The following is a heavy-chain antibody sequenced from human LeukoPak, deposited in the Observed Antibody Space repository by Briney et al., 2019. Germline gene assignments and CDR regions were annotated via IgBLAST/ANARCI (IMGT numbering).Heavy chain of an antibody. J-gene: IGHJ5*02. Sequence: GGSLRLSCAASGFTFSSYSMNWVRQAPGKGLEWVSYISSSSGTIYYADSVKGRFTISRDNAKNSLYLQMNSLRAEDTAVYYCAREQFDPWGQGTLVTVS. V-gene: IGHV3-48*01. CDR2: ISSSSGTI. CDR1: GFTFSSYS. CDR3: AREQFDP.